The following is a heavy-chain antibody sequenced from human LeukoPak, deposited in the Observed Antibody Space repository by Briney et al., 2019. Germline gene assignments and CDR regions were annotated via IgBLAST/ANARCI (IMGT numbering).Heavy chain of an antibody. J-gene: IGHJ6*02. CDR1: GFSFGSFT. CDR2: ISSSSSTI. V-gene: IGHV3-48*01. Sequence: PGGSLRLSCAASGFSFGSFTMSWVRQAPGKGLEWVSYISSSSSTIYYADSVKGRFTISRDNAKNSLYLQMNSLRAEDTAVYYCAREGYGMDVWGQGTTVTVSS. CDR3: AREGYGMDV.